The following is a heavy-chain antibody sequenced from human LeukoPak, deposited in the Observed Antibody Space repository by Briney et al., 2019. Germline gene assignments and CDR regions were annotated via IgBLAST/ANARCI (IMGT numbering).Heavy chain of an antibody. CDR3: ARGDTIFGVAHNWFDP. V-gene: IGHV4-39*07. D-gene: IGHD3-3*01. CDR1: GGSINRSSYY. CDR2: LYYSGST. J-gene: IGHJ5*02. Sequence: PSETLSLTCTVSGGSINRSSYYWGWIRQPPGKGLEWIGNLYYSGSTYYNPSLKSRVTMSLDISKSQLSLRLTSVTAADTAVYYCARGDTIFGVAHNWFDPWGQGTLVTVSS.